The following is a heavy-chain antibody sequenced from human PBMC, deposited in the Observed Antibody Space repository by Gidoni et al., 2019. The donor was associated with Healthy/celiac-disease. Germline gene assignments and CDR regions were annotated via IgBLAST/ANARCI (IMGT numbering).Heavy chain of an antibody. CDR2: ISSSSSYI. CDR1: GLTFSRYS. Sequence: EVQLVEYGGGLVKPGGSLRLSCAASGLTFSRYSMNWVRQAPGKGLEWVSSISSSSSYIYYADSVKSRFTISRDNAKNSLYLQMNSLRAEDTAVYYCARAGVFNFDWLLNYGMDVWGQGTTVTVSS. D-gene: IGHD3-9*01. V-gene: IGHV3-21*01. CDR3: ARAGVFNFDWLLNYGMDV. J-gene: IGHJ6*02.